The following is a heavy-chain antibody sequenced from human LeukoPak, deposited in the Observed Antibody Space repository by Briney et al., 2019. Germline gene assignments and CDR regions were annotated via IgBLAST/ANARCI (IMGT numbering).Heavy chain of an antibody. CDR3: ATTGDPHNDY. CDR2: ISSSGSTI. CDR1: GFDFSTSW. J-gene: IGHJ4*02. D-gene: IGHD7-27*01. Sequence: GSLRLSCAASGFDFSTSWITWVRQAPGEGLEWVSYISSSGSTIYYADSVKGRFTISRDNAKNSLYLQMNSLRAEDTAVYYCATTGDPHNDYWGQGTLVTVSS. V-gene: IGHV3-48*04.